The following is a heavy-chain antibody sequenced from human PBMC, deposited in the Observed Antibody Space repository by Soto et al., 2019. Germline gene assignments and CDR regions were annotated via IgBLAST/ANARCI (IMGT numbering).Heavy chain of an antibody. CDR1: GGSISSYY. CDR2: IYYSGST. CDR3: AREQHDYGDYYLDY. J-gene: IGHJ4*02. Sequence: SETLSLTCTVSGGSISSYYWSWIRQPPGKGLEWIGYIYYSGSTNHNPSLKSRVTISVDTSKNQFSLKLSSVTAADTAVYYCAREQHDYGDYYLDYWGQGTLVTVSS. D-gene: IGHD4-17*01. V-gene: IGHV4-59*01.